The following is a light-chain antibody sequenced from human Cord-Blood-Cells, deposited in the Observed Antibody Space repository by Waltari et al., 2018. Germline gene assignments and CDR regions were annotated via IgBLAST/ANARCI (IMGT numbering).Light chain of an antibody. CDR3: AAWDDSLSGYV. J-gene: IGLJ1*01. V-gene: IGLV1-47*01. CDR2: RNN. CDR1: SPNIGSNY. Sequence: QSVLTQPPSASGTPGQRVTIPCSGSSPNIGSNYVYWYQQLPGTAPNLLIYRNNQRPSGVPDRFSGSKSGTSASLAISGLRSEDEADYYCAAWDDSLSGYVFGTGTKVTVL.